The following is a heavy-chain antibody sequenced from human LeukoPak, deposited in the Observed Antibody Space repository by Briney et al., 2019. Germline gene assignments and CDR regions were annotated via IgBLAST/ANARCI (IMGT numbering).Heavy chain of an antibody. J-gene: IGHJ6*04. D-gene: IGHD5-18*01. CDR1: GGSISSGGYS. CDR2: IYHSGST. Sequence: PSQTLSLTCAVSGGSISSGGYSWSWIRQPPGKGLEWIGYIYHSGSTYYNPSLKSRVTISVDRSKNQFSLKLSSVTAADTAVYYCARVGWGAMGYYYGMDVWGKGTTVTVSS. CDR3: ARVGWGAMGYYYGMDV. V-gene: IGHV4-30-2*01.